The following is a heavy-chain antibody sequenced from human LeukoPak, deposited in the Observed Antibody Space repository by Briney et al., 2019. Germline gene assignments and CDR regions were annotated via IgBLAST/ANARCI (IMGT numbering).Heavy chain of an antibody. CDR3: ARAEWELPNWFDP. D-gene: IGHD1-26*01. CDR2: IIPIFGTA. Sequence: VASVKVSCKASGYTFTSYGISWVRQAPGQGLEWMGGIIPIFGTANYAQKFQGRVTITADESTSTAYMELSSLRSEDTAVYYCARAEWELPNWFDPWGQGTLVTVSS. CDR1: GYTFTSYG. V-gene: IGHV1-69*13. J-gene: IGHJ5*02.